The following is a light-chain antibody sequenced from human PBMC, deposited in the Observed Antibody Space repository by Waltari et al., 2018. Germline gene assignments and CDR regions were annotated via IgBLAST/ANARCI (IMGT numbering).Light chain of an antibody. CDR3: QQYNNWPPLT. J-gene: IGKJ4*01. CDR2: GAS. V-gene: IGKV3-15*01. CDR1: QSVSSN. Sequence: CRASQSVSSNLAWYQQKPGQAPRLLIYGASTRATGIPARFSGSGSGTEFTLTISSLQSEDFAVYYCQQYNNWPPLTFGGGTKVEIK.